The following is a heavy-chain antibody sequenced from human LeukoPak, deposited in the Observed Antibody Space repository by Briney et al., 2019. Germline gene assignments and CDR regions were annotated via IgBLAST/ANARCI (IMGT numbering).Heavy chain of an antibody. CDR1: GFTFSSYA. V-gene: IGHV3-23*01. Sequence: PGGSLRLSCAASGFTFSSYAMSGVRQAPGKGLEWVSAISGSGGSTYYADSVKGRFTISRDNSKNTLYLQMNSLRAEDTAVYYCAKKLPKGGYSYVPLGPFDYWGQGTLVTVSS. CDR2: ISGSGGST. CDR3: AKKLPKGGYSYVPLGPFDY. D-gene: IGHD5-18*01. J-gene: IGHJ4*02.